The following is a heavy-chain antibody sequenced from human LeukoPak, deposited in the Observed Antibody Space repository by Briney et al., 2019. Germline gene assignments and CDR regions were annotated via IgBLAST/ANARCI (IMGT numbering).Heavy chain of an antibody. D-gene: IGHD3-3*01. CDR3: ARPITIFPYYMDV. J-gene: IGHJ6*03. CDR2: INPNSGGT. V-gene: IGHV1-2*02. CDR1: GYAFTGYY. Sequence: ASVKVSCKASGYAFTGYYMHWVRQAPGQGLGWMGWINPNSGGTNYAQKFQGRVTMTRDTSISTAYMELSRLRSDDTAVYYCARPITIFPYYMDVWGKGTTVTVSS.